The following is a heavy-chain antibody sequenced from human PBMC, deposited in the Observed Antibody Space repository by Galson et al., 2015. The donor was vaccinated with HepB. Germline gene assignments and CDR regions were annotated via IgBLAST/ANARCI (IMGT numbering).Heavy chain of an antibody. CDR3: ARSLSAVPFDN. Sequence: SLRLSCAVSGLTLSEHYIHWVRQAPGKGLEWIGLTRNRANSYTTEFAASVKGRSTISRDDLKNSVYLQMNSLKTEDTAVYYCARSLSAVPFDNWGQGTLVTVSS. V-gene: IGHV3-72*01. CDR1: GLTLSEHY. J-gene: IGHJ4*02. D-gene: IGHD3-10*01. CDR2: TRNRANSYTT.